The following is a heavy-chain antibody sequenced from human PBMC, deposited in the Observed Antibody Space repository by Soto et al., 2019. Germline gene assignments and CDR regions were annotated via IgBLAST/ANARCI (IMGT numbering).Heavy chain of an antibody. D-gene: IGHD6-13*01. CDR1: GGSMIAYY. CDR2: TYYSGST. J-gene: IGHJ4*02. Sequence: SETLSLTCTVSGGSMIAYYWNWMRQPPGKGLQWIGYTYYSGSTTYNPSLKSRVTISVDSSKNQFSLKLDSVTPADTAVYYCERVRGTAGKRYFDYWGPGTLVTVS. V-gene: IGHV4-59*01. CDR3: ERVRGTAGKRYFDY.